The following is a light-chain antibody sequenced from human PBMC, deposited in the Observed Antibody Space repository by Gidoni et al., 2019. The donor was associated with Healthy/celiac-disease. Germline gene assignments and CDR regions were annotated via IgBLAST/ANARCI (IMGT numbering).Light chain of an antibody. V-gene: IGKV2-28*01. CDR2: LGS. J-gene: IGKJ1*01. Sequence: DTVMTQSPLSLPVTPGEPASISCRSSQSLLHSNGYNYLDWYLQKPGQSPQLLIYLGSNRASGVPDRFSGSGSGTDFTLKISRVEAEDVGVYYCMQALQLWTFXQXTKVEIK. CDR1: QSLLHSNGYNY. CDR3: MQALQLWT.